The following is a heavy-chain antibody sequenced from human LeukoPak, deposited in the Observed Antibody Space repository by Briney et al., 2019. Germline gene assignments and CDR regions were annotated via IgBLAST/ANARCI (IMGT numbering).Heavy chain of an antibody. D-gene: IGHD3-16*01. J-gene: IGHJ5*01. CDR1: GGSISSGGYF. Sequence: PSQTLSLTCVVSGGSISSGGYFWSWIRQPPGKGLEWIGDIDHSGSTQYNPSLKSRVIISIDRTNNQLSLKLRSVTAADTALYYCARAPATSLGDPYTWFDSWGQGTLVTVSS. CDR2: IDHSGST. V-gene: IGHV4-30-2*01. CDR3: ARAPATSLGDPYTWFDS.